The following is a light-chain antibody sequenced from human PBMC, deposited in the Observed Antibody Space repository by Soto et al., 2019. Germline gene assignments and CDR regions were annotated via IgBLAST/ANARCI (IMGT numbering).Light chain of an antibody. CDR1: QGISSW. J-gene: IGKJ5*01. Sequence: DIQMTQSPSSVSASVGDRVTITCRASQGISSWLAWYQQKPGQAPKLLIYAASNLQSGVPSRCSGSGAGTDFTLTISILHAEDFATYCCQQANSFPITFGQGTRLEIK. CDR3: QQANSFPIT. V-gene: IGKV1-12*01. CDR2: AAS.